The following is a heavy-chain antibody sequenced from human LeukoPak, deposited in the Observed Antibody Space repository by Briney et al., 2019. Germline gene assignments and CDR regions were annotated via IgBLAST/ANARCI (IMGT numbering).Heavy chain of an antibody. CDR3: ARLGLGGEASWFDP. D-gene: IGHD3-10*01. Sequence: ASVKVSCKASGYTFTDYYMHWVRQAPGQGLEWMGWLNPNSGDTNYAQKFQGRVSMTRDTSISTAYMDLSDLRSDDTAVYYCARLGLGGEASWFDPWGRGTLVTVSS. CDR2: LNPNSGDT. J-gene: IGHJ5*02. CDR1: GYTFTDYY. V-gene: IGHV1-2*02.